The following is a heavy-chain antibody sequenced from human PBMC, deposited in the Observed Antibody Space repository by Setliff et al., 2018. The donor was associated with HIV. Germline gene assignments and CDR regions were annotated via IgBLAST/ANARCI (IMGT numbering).Heavy chain of an antibody. CDR2: LYYNGNT. V-gene: IGHV4-39*07. CDR3: PPRHHKYGLT. J-gene: IGHJ5*02. D-gene: IGHD3-10*01. CDR1: GASMSSNSYY. Sequence: SETLSLTCSVSGASMSSNSYYWGWIRQPPGKRLEWVGSLYYNGNTFYNQSLQSPVSISLDTSKIQFSLELRSVTAADTALCSCPPRHHKYGLTWGQGTLVAVSS.